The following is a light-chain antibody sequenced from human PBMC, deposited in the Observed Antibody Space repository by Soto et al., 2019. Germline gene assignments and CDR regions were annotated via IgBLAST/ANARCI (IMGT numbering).Light chain of an antibody. CDR3: QQFNSLGIT. CDR1: QGISSA. Sequence: AIQLTQSPSSLSASVGDRVTITCRASQGISSALAWYQQKPGKAPKLLIYDVSSLESGVPSRFSGSGSGTDFTLTISSLQPEDFATYYCQQFNSLGITFGPGTKVDIK. CDR2: DVS. V-gene: IGKV1-13*02. J-gene: IGKJ3*01.